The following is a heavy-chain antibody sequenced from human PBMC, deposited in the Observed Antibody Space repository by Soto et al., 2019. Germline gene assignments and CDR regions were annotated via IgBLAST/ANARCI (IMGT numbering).Heavy chain of an antibody. V-gene: IGHV3-30-3*01. CDR3: ARDWDRSGSIGDAYDI. CDR2: ISYDGSNK. Sequence: LRLSCAASGFTFSSYAMHSVRQAPGKGLEWVAVISYDGSNKYYADSVKGRFTISRDNSKNTLYLQMNSLRAEDTAVYYCARDWDRSGSIGDAYDIWGQGTLVT. J-gene: IGHJ3*02. D-gene: IGHD3-22*01. CDR1: GFTFSSYA.